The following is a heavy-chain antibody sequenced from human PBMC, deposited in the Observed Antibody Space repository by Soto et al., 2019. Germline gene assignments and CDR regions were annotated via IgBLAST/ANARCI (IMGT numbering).Heavy chain of an antibody. Sequence: QVQLQESGPGLVKPSETLSLTCTVSGVSVTNETYYWSWIRQPPGKGLEWIGYSYYNGNTNYNSSLKSRATTSIDTSKNQFSLSLRSVTAADTAVYYCARRRPYCSGGSCYLGGSMDVWGQGTTVTVSS. V-gene: IGHV4-61*01. D-gene: IGHD2-15*01. CDR3: ARRRPYCSGGSCYLGGSMDV. CDR2: SYYNGNT. J-gene: IGHJ6*02. CDR1: GVSVTNETYY.